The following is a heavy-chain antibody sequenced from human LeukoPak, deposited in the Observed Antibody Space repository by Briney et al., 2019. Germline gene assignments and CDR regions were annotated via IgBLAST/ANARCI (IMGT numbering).Heavy chain of an antibody. D-gene: IGHD3-3*02. V-gene: IGHV3-23*01. CDR2: ISGTVGNT. J-gene: IGHJ6*03. Sequence: GGSLRLSCAASGFTFSSYAMSWVRQAPGKGLEWVSTISGTVGNTHYADSVKGRFTISRDNSKNTLYLQMNSLRAEDTAVYYCARVALDYYYMDVWGKGTTVTISS. CDR1: GFTFSSYA. CDR3: ARVALDYYYMDV.